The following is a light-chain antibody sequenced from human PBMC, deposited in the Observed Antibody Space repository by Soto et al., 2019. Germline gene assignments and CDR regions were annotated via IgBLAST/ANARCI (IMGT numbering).Light chain of an antibody. V-gene: IGKV3-20*01. J-gene: IGKJ2*01. Sequence: EIVLTQSPGTLSLSPGERATLSCRASQSVSSSYLAWYQQKPGQPPRLLIYGASSRATGIPDRFSGSGSGTDFTLTISRLEPEDFAVYYCQQYGGSPGTFGQGTKLEIK. CDR2: GAS. CDR3: QQYGGSPGT. CDR1: QSVSSSY.